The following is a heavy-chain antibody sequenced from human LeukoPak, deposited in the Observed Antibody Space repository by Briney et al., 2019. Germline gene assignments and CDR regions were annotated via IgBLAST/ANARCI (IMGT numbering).Heavy chain of an antibody. D-gene: IGHD2-15*01. CDR1: GFTFSSYA. V-gene: IGHV3-30*09. Sequence: PGGSLRLSCAASGFTFSSYAMHWVRQAPGKGLEWVAVISYDGSNKYYADSVKGRFAISRDNSKNTLYLQMNSLRAEDTAVYYCARGGGKGYYGMDVWGQGTTVTVSS. CDR2: ISYDGSNK. J-gene: IGHJ6*02. CDR3: ARGGGKGYYGMDV.